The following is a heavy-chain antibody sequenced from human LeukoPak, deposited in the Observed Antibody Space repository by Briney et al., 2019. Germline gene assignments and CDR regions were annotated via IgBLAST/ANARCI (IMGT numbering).Heavy chain of an antibody. Sequence: SETLSLTCTVSGGSISSYYWNWIRQPPGRGLEWIGYIYYTGSTNYNPSLKSRVTISVSTSRNQFSLKLSSVTAADTAVYYCARHLDYGDHQGAFDIWGQGTMVTVSS. CDR3: ARHLDYGDHQGAFDI. CDR1: GGSISSYY. D-gene: IGHD4-17*01. V-gene: IGHV4-59*08. J-gene: IGHJ3*02. CDR2: IYYTGST.